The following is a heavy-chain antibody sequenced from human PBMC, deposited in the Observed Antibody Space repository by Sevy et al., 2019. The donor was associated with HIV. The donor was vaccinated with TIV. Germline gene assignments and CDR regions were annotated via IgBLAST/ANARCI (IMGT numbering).Heavy chain of an antibody. CDR1: GFTFSDYY. CDR3: ARAGYSSGRHCYGMDV. D-gene: IGHD6-19*01. CDR2: ISSSGSTI. J-gene: IGHJ6*02. V-gene: IGHV3-11*01. Sequence: EGSLRLSCAASGFTFSDYYMSWIRQAPGKGLEWVSYISSSGSTIYYADSVKGRFTISRDNAKNSLYLQMNSLRAEDTAVYYCARAGYSSGRHCYGMDVWGQGTTVTVSS.